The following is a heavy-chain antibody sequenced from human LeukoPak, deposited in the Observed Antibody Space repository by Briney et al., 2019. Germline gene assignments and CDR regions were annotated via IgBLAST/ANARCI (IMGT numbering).Heavy chain of an antibody. D-gene: IGHD5-12*01. J-gene: IGHJ6*02. V-gene: IGHV1-2*02. CDR2: INPNSGGT. Sequence: ASVKVSCKASGYTFTGYYMHWVRQAPGQGLEWMGWINPNSGGTNYAQKFQGRVTMTRDTSISTAYMELSRLRSDDTAVYYCARAGGSPPGIVATIVKNYYYYYGMDVWGQGTTVTVSS. CDR3: ARAGGSPPGIVATIVKNYYYYYGMDV. CDR1: GYTFTGYY.